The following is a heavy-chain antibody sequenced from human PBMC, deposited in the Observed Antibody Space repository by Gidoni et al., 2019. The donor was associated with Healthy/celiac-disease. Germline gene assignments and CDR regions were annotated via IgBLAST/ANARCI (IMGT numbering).Heavy chain of an antibody. J-gene: IGHJ6*02. CDR1: GFTFRSYG. D-gene: IGHD6-6*01. V-gene: IGHV3-33*01. CDR3: AREVAARKYYYYGMDV. Sequence: QVQLVESGGGVVQPGRSLRLSCAASGFTFRSYGMHWVRQATGKGLGWVAVIWYDGSNKYYADSVKGRFTIARDNSKNTLYLQMNSLRAEDTAVYYCAREVAARKYYYYGMDVWGQGTTVTVSS. CDR2: IWYDGSNK.